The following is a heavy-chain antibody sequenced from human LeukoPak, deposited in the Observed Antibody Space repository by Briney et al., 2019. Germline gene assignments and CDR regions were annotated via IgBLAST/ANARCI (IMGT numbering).Heavy chain of an antibody. CDR1: GFTVSSNY. CDR3: ARGDTAMVVDY. CDR2: IYSGGST. D-gene: IGHD5-18*01. V-gene: IGHV3-53*05. J-gene: IGHJ4*02. Sequence: GGSLRLSCAASGFTVSSNYMSWVRQAPGKGLEWVSVIYSGGSTYYADSVKGRFTISRDNSKNTLYLQMNSLRAEDTAVYYCARGDTAMVVDYWGQGTLVTVSS.